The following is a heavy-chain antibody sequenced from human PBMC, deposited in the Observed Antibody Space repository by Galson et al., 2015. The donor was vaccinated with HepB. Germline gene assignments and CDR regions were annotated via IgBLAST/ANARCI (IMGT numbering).Heavy chain of an antibody. V-gene: IGHV1-2*04. D-gene: IGHD3-16*01. Sequence: SVKVSCKASGYTFTDYYVHWVRQAPGQGLEWMGWINPNSGDTNYAQKFQGWVTMTRDTSISTAYMELSKLRSNDTAVYYCARDGGYHYYYSGMDVWGQGTTVTVSS. CDR1: GYTFTDYY. CDR3: ARDGGYHYYYSGMDV. J-gene: IGHJ6*02. CDR2: INPNSGDT.